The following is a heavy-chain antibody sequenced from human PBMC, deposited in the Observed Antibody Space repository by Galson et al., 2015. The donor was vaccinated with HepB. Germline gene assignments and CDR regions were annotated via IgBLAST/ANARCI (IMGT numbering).Heavy chain of an antibody. CDR2: TYYRAKWYQ. J-gene: IGHJ6*02. Sequence: CAISGDSVSSNTAAWNWIRQSPSRGLEWLGGTYYRAKWYQDYAVSVKSRMTINSDTSKNQFSLHHNSVTPEDTAVYYCARVRTRRPPHYYYGLDVWGQGTTVTVSS. V-gene: IGHV6-1*01. CDR3: ARVRTRRPPHYYYGLDV. CDR1: GDSVSSNTAA.